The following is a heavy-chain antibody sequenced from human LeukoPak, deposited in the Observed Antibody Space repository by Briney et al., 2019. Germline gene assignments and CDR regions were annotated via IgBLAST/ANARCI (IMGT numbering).Heavy chain of an antibody. J-gene: IGHJ4*02. CDR3: ARRNGQDIVATFRRRYYFDY. CDR1: GYSISSAYY. D-gene: IGHD5-12*01. CDR2: MYHSGST. Sequence: SETLSLTCSVSGYSISSAYYWGWIRQPPGKGLEWIGTMYHSGSTNYNPSLKSRVTISVDTSKNQFSLKLSSVTAADTAVYYCARRNGQDIVATFRRRYYFDYWGQGTLVTVSS. V-gene: IGHV4-38-2*02.